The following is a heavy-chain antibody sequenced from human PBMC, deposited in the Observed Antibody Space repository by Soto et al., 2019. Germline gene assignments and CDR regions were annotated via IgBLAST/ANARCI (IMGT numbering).Heavy chain of an antibody. J-gene: IGHJ4*02. CDR3: ARAQFCTGGSCYYQYFDY. CDR2: IWYDGNNK. V-gene: IGHV3-33*01. CDR1: GFTFSSYG. Sequence: LRLSCAASGFTFSSYGMHWVRQAPGKGLEWVAAIWYDGNNKYYADSVKGRFTISRDNFKNTLYLQMNSLRAEDTAVYYCARAQFCTGGSCYYQYFDYWGQGTLVTVSS. D-gene: IGHD2-15*01.